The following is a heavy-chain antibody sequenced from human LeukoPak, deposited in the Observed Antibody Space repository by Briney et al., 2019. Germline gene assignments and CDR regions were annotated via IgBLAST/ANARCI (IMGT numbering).Heavy chain of an antibody. CDR3: ARDLTVAGTPGGDYHGMDV. CDR2: IYSGGST. CDR1: GFTFSSYA. D-gene: IGHD6-19*01. J-gene: IGHJ6*02. Sequence: GGSLRLSCAASGFTFSSYAMSWVRQAPGKGLEWVSVIYSGGSTYYADSVKGRFTISRDNSKNTLYLQMNSLRAEDTAVYYCARDLTVAGTPGGDYHGMDVWGQGTTVTVSS. V-gene: IGHV3-53*01.